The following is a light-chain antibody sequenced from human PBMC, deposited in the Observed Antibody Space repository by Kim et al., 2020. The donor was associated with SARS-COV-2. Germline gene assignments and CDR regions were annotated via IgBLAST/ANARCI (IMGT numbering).Light chain of an antibody. J-gene: IGLJ2*01. CDR2: GKN. V-gene: IGLV3-19*01. CDR3: NSRDNNDNVL. Sequence: SSELTQDPAVSVALGQTVRITCQGDSLRTYYTTWFQQKPGQAPIVVLYGKNNRPSGIPDRFSGSSSGNTASLTITATQAGDEADYYCNSRDNNDNVLFGGGTKVTVL. CDR1: SLRTYY.